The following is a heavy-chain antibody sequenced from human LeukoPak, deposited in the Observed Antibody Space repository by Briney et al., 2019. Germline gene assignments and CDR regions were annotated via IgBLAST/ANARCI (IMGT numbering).Heavy chain of an antibody. D-gene: IGHD4-17*01. CDR2: INHSGST. V-gene: IGHV4-34*01. J-gene: IGHJ6*03. CDR3: ACRTTVTYYYYMDV. Sequence: SETLSLTCAVYGGSFSGYYWSWLRQPPGKGLEWIGEINHSGSTNCNPSLKSRVTISVDTSKNQLSLKLSSVTAADTAVYYCACRTTVTYYYYMDVWGKGTTVTVSS. CDR1: GGSFSGYY.